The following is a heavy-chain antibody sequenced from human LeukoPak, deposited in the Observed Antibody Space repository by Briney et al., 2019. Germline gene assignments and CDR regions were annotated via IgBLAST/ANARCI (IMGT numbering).Heavy chain of an antibody. CDR1: GFTLSSYE. J-gene: IGHJ4*02. CDR2: ISSSSSSI. V-gene: IGHV3-48*03. Sequence: PGGSLRLSCAASGFTLSSYEMNWVRQAPRKGLEWVSHISSSSSSISYADSVKGRFTISRDNAKNSLFLQMNSLRAEDTAVYYCARRYCSSTSCLFDYWGQGTLVTVSS. D-gene: IGHD2-2*01. CDR3: ARRYCSSTSCLFDY.